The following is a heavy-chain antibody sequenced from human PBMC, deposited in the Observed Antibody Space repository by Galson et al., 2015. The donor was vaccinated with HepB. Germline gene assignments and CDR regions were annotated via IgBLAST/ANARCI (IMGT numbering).Heavy chain of an antibody. CDR2: IYSGGST. D-gene: IGHD3-22*01. V-gene: IGHV3-53*01. J-gene: IGHJ2*01. CDR3: ARAYYYDSSGYYPEGYFDL. CDR1: GFTVSSNY. Sequence: SLRLSCAASGFTVSSNYMSWVRQAPGKGLEWVSVIYSGGSTHYADSVKGRFTISRDNSKNTLYLQMNSLRAEDTAVYYCARAYYYDSSGYYPEGYFDLWGRGTLVTVSS.